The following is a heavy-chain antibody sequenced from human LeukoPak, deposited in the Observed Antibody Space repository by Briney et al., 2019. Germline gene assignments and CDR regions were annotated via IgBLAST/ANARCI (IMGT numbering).Heavy chain of an antibody. CDR3: ARNDYYGSGSYDWFDP. CDR1: GGSISSYY. D-gene: IGHD3-10*01. J-gene: IGHJ5*02. V-gene: IGHV4-4*07. Sequence: SETLSLTCTVSGGSISSYYWSWIRQPAGNGLEWIGRIYTSGSTNYNPSLKSRVTMSVDTSKNQFSLKLSSVTAADTAVYYCARNDYYGSGSYDWFDPWGQGTLVTVSS. CDR2: IYTSGST.